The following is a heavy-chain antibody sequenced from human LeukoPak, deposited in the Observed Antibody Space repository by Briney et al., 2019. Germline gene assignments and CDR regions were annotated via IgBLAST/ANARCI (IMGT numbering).Heavy chain of an antibody. J-gene: IGHJ4*02. CDR2: ISTSGGRT. V-gene: IGHV3-23*01. CDR3: AKVSSGWPFDY. Sequence: GGSLRLSCAASGFTFKNYWMHWVRQAPGKGLEWVSLISTSGGRTYYADSVKGRFTISRDNSKNTLYLQMNSLRAEDTAVYYCAKVSSGWPFDYWGQGTLVTVSS. CDR1: GFTFKNYW. D-gene: IGHD6-19*01.